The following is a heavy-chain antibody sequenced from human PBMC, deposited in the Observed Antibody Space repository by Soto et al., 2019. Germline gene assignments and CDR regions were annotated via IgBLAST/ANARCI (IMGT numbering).Heavy chain of an antibody. Sequence: GGSLRLSCAASGFTFDDYAMHWVRQAPGKGLEWVSGISWNSGSIGYADSVKGRFTISRDNAKNSLYLQMNSLRAEDTALYYSAKDFGSITIFGVVMGYYYMDVWGKGTTVTVSS. V-gene: IGHV3-9*01. CDR1: GFTFDDYA. CDR2: ISWNSGSI. D-gene: IGHD3-3*01. CDR3: AKDFGSITIFGVVMGYYYMDV. J-gene: IGHJ6*03.